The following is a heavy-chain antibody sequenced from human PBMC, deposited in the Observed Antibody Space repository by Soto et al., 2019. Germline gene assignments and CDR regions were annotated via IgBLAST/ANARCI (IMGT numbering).Heavy chain of an antibody. CDR3: ARGGAPYNWFDP. V-gene: IGHV4-31*03. CDR2: IYYSGST. D-gene: IGHD3-16*01. Sequence: PSETLSLTCTVSGGSISSGGYYWSWIRQHPGKGLEWIGYIYYSGSTYYNPSLKSRVTISVDTSKNQFSLKLSSVTAADTAVYYCARGGAPYNWFDPWGQGTLVTVSS. CDR1: GGSISSGGYY. J-gene: IGHJ5*02.